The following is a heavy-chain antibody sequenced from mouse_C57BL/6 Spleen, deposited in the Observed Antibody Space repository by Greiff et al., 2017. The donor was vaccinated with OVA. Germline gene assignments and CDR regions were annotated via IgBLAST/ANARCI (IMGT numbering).Heavy chain of an antibody. CDR2: ICPTDGSA. D-gene: IGHD2-12*01. Sequence: VQVVESGPELVKPGASVKLSCKASGYTFTGYDINWVKQRPGQGLEWIGWICPTDGSANYNEKFKGKATLTVDTSSSTAYMELHSLTSEDSAVYVCARSYCYAWYCKVWGTGTTVTVSS. V-gene: IGHV1-85*01. J-gene: IGHJ1*03. CDR3: ARSYCYAWYCKV. CDR1: GYTFTGYD.